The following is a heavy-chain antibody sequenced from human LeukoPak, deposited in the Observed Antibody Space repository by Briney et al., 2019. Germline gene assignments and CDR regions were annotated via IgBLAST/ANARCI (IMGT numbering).Heavy chain of an antibody. D-gene: IGHD6-13*01. CDR2: ISIGSGYI. V-gene: IGHV3-21*01. J-gene: IGHJ1*01. Sequence: AGSLRLSCAASGFTFSSYSMNWVRQAPGKGLEWVSSISIGSGYIYYADSEEGRFTISSDNAENSLYLQMSSLRAEDTAVYYCASLGYLSGYSITWYPFQHWGQGTLVTVSS. CDR1: GFTFSSYS. CDR3: ASLGYLSGYSITWYPFQH.